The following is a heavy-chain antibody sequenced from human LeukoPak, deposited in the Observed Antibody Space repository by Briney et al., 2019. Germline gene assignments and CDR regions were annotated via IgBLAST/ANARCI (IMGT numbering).Heavy chain of an antibody. CDR2: IKVYGDTT. J-gene: IGHJ4*02. D-gene: IGHD2-15*01. Sequence: ASVKVSCKASGNTFTSFHIHWVRQAPGQGLEYMGIIKVYGDTTIYAQRFQGRITMTRDTSTSTVYMELSSLNSEDTAVYYCARGPPNKRIFDYWGQGTLVTVSS. CDR1: GNTFTSFH. CDR3: ARGPPNKRIFDY. V-gene: IGHV1-46*01.